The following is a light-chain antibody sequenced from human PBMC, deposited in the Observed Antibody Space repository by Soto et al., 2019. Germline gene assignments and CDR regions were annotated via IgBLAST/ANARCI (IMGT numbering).Light chain of an antibody. CDR2: AAS. CDR3: QKYSSVIT. CDR1: QGISNF. J-gene: IGKJ5*01. V-gene: IGKV1-27*01. Sequence: DIQMTQSPSSLSASVGDRVTITCRASQGISNFLPWYQQKPGKVPKLIISAASTWQSGLPSRFSGSGSGTDFTLTITSLQPEDVATYYCQKYSSVITFGQGTRLEIK.